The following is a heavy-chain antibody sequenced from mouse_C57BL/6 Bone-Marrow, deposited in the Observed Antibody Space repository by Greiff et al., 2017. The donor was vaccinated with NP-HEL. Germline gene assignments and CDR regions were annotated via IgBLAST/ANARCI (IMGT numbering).Heavy chain of an antibody. CDR2: IDPNSGGT. CDR3: ARPITTVPYWYFDV. CDR1: GYTFTSYW. D-gene: IGHD1-1*01. J-gene: IGHJ1*03. Sequence: QVQLQQPGAELVKPGASVKLSCKASGYTFTSYWMHWVKQRPGRGLEWIGRIDPNSGGTKYTEKFKSKATLTVDKPSSTAYMQLSSLTSEDSAVYYCARPITTVPYWYFDVWGTGTTVTVSS. V-gene: IGHV1-72*01.